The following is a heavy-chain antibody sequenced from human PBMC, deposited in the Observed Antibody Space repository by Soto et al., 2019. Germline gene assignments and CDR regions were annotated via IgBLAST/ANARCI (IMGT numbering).Heavy chain of an antibody. D-gene: IGHD3-16*01. CDR2: IWYDESNK. CDR3: AREVRSTFGGVGRLSYYGMDV. J-gene: IGHJ6*02. V-gene: IGHV3-33*01. Sequence: QVQLVESGGGVVQPGRSLRLSCAASGFTFSSYGMHWVRQAPGKGLEWVAVIWYDESNKYYADSVKGRFTISRDNSKNTLDLQMNSLRAEDTAVYYCAREVRSTFGGVGRLSYYGMDVWGQGTTVTVSS. CDR1: GFTFSSYG.